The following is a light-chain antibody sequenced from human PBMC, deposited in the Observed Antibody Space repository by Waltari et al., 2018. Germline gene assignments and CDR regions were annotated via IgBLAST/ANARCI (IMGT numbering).Light chain of an antibody. Sequence: IVLTQSPDTLSLPPGQRATLSCRSSHTINNNFLVCYQQKPGQSPRLIIHGASSRATGFPDRFSGSGSGTDFTLTISSLEPEDFAVYYCQQYDGSVLTFGGGTKVEI. CDR3: QQYDGSVLT. CDR2: GAS. CDR1: HTINNNF. V-gene: IGKV3-20*01. J-gene: IGKJ4*01.